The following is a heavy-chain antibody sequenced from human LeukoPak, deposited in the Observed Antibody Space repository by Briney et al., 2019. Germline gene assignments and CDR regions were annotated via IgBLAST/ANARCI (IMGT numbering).Heavy chain of an antibody. D-gene: IGHD1-26*01. J-gene: IGHJ4*02. CDR1: GGSISSYY. Sequence: SETLSLTCTVSGGSISSYYWSWIRQPPGKGLEWIGYIYYSGSTNYNPSLKSRVTISVDMSKNQFSLKLSSVTAADTAVYYCARGRDGSYPDYWGQGTLVTVSS. V-gene: IGHV4-59*01. CDR2: IYYSGST. CDR3: ARGRDGSYPDY.